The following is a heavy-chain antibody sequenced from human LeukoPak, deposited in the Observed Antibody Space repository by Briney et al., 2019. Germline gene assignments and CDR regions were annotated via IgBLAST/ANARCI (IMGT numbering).Heavy chain of an antibody. J-gene: IGHJ3*01. CDR1: GDSISSSSYY. CDR2: IYYSGNT. Sequence: SETLSLTCTVSGDSISSSSYYWGWIRQPPGKGLEWIGSIYYSGNTYYNPSLKSRVTISVDTSKNQFSLELSSVTAADTAVYYCARLFSSSWYRGAFDLWGQGTMVTVSS. CDR3: ARLFSSSWYRGAFDL. D-gene: IGHD6-13*01. V-gene: IGHV4-39*01.